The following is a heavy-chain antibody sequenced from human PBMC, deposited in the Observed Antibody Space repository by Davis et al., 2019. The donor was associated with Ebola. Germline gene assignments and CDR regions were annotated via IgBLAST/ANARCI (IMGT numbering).Heavy chain of an antibody. V-gene: IGHV3-21*01. D-gene: IGHD1-26*01. CDR2: ISSSSSYI. CDR3: ARDPTKIVGATSY. J-gene: IGHJ4*02. CDR1: GFTFSAYG. Sequence: PGGSLRLSCAASGFTFSAYGMHWVRQAPGKGLEWVSLISSSSSYIYYADSVKGRLTISRDNAKNSLYLQMNGLRADDTAVYYCARDPTKIVGATSYWGQGTLVTVSS.